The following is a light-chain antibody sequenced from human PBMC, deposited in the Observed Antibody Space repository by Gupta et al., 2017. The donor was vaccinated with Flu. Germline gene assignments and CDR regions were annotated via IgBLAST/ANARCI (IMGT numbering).Light chain of an antibody. V-gene: IGKV3-20*01. Sequence: EIVLTQSPGTLSLSPGERATLSCRASQSVSSSYLAWYQQKPGQAPRLLIYGASSRATGIPDRFSGSGDGTDFTLTISRREPEDFAVYYCQQEGSEPPRYNFGQGTKLEIK. CDR3: QQEGSEPPRYN. CDR1: QSVSSSY. J-gene: IGKJ2*01. CDR2: GAS.